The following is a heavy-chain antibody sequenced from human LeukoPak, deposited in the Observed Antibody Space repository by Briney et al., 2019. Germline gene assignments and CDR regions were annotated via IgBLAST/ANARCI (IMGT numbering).Heavy chain of an antibody. CDR3: AKDGGRVGVTAADY. CDR1: GFIFSSDE. Sequence: GGSLRLSCAASGFIFSSDEMTWVRQAPGKGLEWVAFIRYDGSNKYYADSVKGRFTISRDNSKNTLYLQMNSLRAEDTAVYYCAKDGGRVGVTAADYWGQGTLVTVSS. V-gene: IGHV3-30*02. D-gene: IGHD2-15*01. J-gene: IGHJ4*02. CDR2: IRYDGSNK.